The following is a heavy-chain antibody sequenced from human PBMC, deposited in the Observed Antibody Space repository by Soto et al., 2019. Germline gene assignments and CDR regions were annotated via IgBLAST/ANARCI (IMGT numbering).Heavy chain of an antibody. D-gene: IGHD6-19*01. CDR3: AKGAYSSGWYPSY. CDR1: GFTFSSYG. V-gene: IGHV3-30*18. Sequence: QVQLVESGGGVVQPGRSLRLSCAASGFTFSSYGMHWVRQAPGKGLEWVAVISYDGSNKYYADSVKGRFTISRDNSKHTLYLQMNSLRAEDTAVYYCAKGAYSSGWYPSYWGQGTLVTVSS. CDR2: ISYDGSNK. J-gene: IGHJ4*02.